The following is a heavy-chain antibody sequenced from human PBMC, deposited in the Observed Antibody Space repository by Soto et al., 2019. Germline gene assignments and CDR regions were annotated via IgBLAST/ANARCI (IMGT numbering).Heavy chain of an antibody. J-gene: IGHJ4*02. V-gene: IGHV5-51*01. D-gene: IGHD6-13*01. CDR1: GYSFISSW. Sequence: GESPKISCQASGYSFISSWIGWVRQRPGKGLEWMGIIYPGDSDTRYSPSFQGQVTISADKSTSTDYLQWSSLKASDTATYYCARMMAASGKAFDYWGQGDLVTVSS. CDR2: IYPGDSDT. CDR3: ARMMAASGKAFDY.